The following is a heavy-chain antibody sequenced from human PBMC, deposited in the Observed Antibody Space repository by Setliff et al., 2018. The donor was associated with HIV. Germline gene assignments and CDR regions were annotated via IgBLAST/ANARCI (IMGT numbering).Heavy chain of an antibody. D-gene: IGHD2-8*01. Sequence: ASVKVSCKTSGYDFTGYQIHWVRQVPGQGLEWLGWINPHTGATNYAQNFQGRVIMTREKSISTAYLDLSGLRSDDTAVYYCSKSMKFYYYGLDVWGPGTAVTVSS. CDR3: SKSMKFYYYGLDV. CDR2: INPHTGAT. J-gene: IGHJ6*02. CDR1: GYDFTGYQ. V-gene: IGHV1-2*02.